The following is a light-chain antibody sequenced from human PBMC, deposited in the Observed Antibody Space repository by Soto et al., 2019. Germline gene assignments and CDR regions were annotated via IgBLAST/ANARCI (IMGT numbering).Light chain of an antibody. V-gene: IGLV2-14*03. CDR3: SSYTSSNTYV. Sequence: QSALTQPASVSGCPGQSITISCTGTISDVSGYNFVSWYQQYPGEAPKLMIYDVSNRPSGVSNRFSGSKSGNTASLTISGLQAEDEADYYCSSYTSSNTYVFGTGTKLTVL. CDR1: ISDVSGYNF. J-gene: IGLJ1*01. CDR2: DVS.